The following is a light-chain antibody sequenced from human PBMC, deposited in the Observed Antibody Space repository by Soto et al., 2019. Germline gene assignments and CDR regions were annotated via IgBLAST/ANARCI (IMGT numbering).Light chain of an antibody. V-gene: IGLV1-44*01. J-gene: IGLJ2*01. CDR3: AAWDDSLRAVV. Sequence: QSVLTQSPSASGTPGQRVTISCSGSRSNIGTHAVNWYQQLPGTAPTLLILRNHQRPSGVPDRFSGSSSGTSASLAISGPQSEDEADYYCAAWDDSLRAVVFGGGTKLTVL. CDR2: RNH. CDR1: RSNIGTHA.